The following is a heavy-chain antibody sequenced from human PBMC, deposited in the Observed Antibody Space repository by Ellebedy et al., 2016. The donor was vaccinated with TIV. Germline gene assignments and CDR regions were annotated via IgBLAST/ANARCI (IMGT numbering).Heavy chain of an antibody. CDR2: IYYNGNT. J-gene: IGHJ4*02. D-gene: IGHD3-3*01. CDR3: TRLTSGYYANFDY. CDR1: GGSVSSGSYY. Sequence: SETLSLXXTVSGGSVSSGSYYWSWIRQPPGKGLEWIGYIYYNGNTNYNPSLKSRVTISVDTSKNQFSLKLSSVTAADTAVYYCTRLTSGYYANFDYWGQGTLVTVSS. V-gene: IGHV4-61*01.